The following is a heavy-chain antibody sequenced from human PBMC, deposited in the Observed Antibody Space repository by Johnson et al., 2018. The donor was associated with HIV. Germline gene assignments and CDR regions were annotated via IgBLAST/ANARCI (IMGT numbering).Heavy chain of an antibody. CDR1: GFIFDDYG. V-gene: IGHV3-15*01. CDR3: RLVEAIWYDASDI. Sequence: MLLVESGGGVVRPGGSLRLSCAASGFIFDDYGMSWVRQAPGKGLEWIGRIKSKTDGGTIEYAAPVKGRFTISRDDSKNTLYLQINSLKTEDTAVYYCRLVEAIWYDASDIWGRGTMVTVSS. CDR2: IKSKTDGGTI. J-gene: IGHJ3*02. D-gene: IGHD3-22*01.